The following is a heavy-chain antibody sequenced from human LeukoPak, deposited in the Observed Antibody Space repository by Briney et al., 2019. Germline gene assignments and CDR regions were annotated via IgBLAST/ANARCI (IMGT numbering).Heavy chain of an antibody. CDR1: GYTFTGYY. D-gene: IGHD2-2*01. CDR3: ARGHIVVVPAATWAFDI. Sequence: ASVKVSCKASGYTFTGYYMHWVRQAPGQGLEWMGWINPDSGGTNYAQKFQGRVTMTRDTSISTAYMELSRLRSDDTAVYYCARGHIVVVPAATWAFDIWGQGTMVTVSS. V-gene: IGHV1-2*02. CDR2: INPDSGGT. J-gene: IGHJ3*02.